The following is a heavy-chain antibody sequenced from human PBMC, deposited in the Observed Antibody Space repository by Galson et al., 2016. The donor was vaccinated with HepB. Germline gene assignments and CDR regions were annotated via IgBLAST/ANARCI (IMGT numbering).Heavy chain of an antibody. CDR2: IYWDDDK. J-gene: IGHJ3*02. CDR1: GFSLTSSGAG. V-gene: IGHV2-5*02. Sequence: PALVKPTQTLTLACNFSGFSLTSSGAGVGWIRQAPGKALEWLAVIYWDDDKRYNPSLRNRLTVVKDTSENLVVLTMTNMDPLDTATYYCAHRESHDYWATHFRSDAFDIWGRGTMVTVSS. CDR3: AHRESHDYWATHFRSDAFDI. D-gene: IGHD3-3*01.